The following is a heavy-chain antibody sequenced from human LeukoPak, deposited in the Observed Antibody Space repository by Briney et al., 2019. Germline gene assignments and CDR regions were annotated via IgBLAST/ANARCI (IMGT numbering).Heavy chain of an antibody. V-gene: IGHV3-30-3*01. CDR2: ISYDGSNK. CDR1: GFTFSSYA. J-gene: IGHJ4*02. CDR3: ARLMVLPDY. Sequence: GGSLRLSCAASGFTFSSYAMHWVRQAPGKGLEWVAVISYDGSNKYYADSVKGRFTISRDNSKNTLYLQMNSLRAEDTAVYYCARLMVLPDYWGQGTLVTVSS. D-gene: IGHD2-8*01.